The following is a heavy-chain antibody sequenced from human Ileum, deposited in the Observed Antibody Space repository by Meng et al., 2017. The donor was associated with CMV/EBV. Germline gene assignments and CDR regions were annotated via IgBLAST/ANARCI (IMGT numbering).Heavy chain of an antibody. V-gene: IGHV3-21*04. Sequence: VQVGESGGGLVKPGGSLRLSCAASGFTFSSYSMNWVRQAPGKGLEWVSIISINGGDTYYADSVKGRFTISRDDFKNTVYLQMDSLRADDTAIYYCAKGYTYGRRTSHFDHWGQGTLVTVSS. CDR2: ISINGGDT. CDR3: AKGYTYGRRTSHFDH. CDR1: GFTFSSYS. J-gene: IGHJ4*02. D-gene: IGHD5-18*01.